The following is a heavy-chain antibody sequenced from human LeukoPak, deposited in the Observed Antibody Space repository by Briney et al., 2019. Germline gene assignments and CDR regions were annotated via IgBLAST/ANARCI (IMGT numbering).Heavy chain of an antibody. D-gene: IGHD3-16*01. CDR2: IHYSGST. CDR1: GGSISNGHYY. V-gene: IGHV4-39*01. CDR3: AKALGYYYMDV. Sequence: SETLSLTCTVSGGSISNGHYYWGWIRQPPGKGLEWIGSIHYSGSTNYNPSLKSRVTISVDTSKNQFSLKLSSVTAADTAVYYCAKALGYYYMDVWGKGTTVTVSS. J-gene: IGHJ6*03.